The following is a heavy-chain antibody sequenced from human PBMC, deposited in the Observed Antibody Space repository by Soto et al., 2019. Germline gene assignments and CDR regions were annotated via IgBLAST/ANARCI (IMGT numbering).Heavy chain of an antibody. V-gene: IGHV1-69*08. D-gene: IGHD3-10*01. CDR3: TRSRGSYYSNFDS. CDR2: VIPILGAS. CDR1: ADTFTGYT. Sequence: QVQLVQSGAEVKKPGSSVKVSCKASADTFTGYTVTWVRQAPGQGLEWVGRVIPILGASNFAQKFQGRVTISAHKATDTGYMVLTGLTSEDTAVYYCTRSRGSYYSNFDSWGQGTLVTFSS. J-gene: IGHJ4*02.